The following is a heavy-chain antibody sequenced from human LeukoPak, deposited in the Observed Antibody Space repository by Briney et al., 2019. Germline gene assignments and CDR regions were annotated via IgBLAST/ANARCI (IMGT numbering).Heavy chain of an antibody. CDR2: ISSNGGST. J-gene: IGHJ4*02. CDR1: GFTFSSYA. CDR3: ARGAEQWLVRHYYFDY. D-gene: IGHD6-19*01. V-gene: IGHV3-64*01. Sequence: GGSLRLSCAASGFTFSSYAMHWVRQATGKGLEYVSAISSNGGSTYHANSVKGRFTISRDNSKNTLYLQMGSLRAEDMAVYYCARGAEQWLVRHYYFDYWGRGTLVTVSS.